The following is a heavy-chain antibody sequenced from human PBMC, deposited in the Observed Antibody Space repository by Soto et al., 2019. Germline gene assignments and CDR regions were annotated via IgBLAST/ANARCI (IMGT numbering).Heavy chain of an antibody. CDR3: ASIGGCAKAYYSYYGMDV. Sequence: EVQLVETGGGLIQPGGSLRLSCAASGFTVSSNYMSWVRQAPGKGLEWVSVIYSGGSTYYADSVKGRFTISRDNSKNTPYLQMNRLTAEDTAEYYCASIGGCAKAYYSYYGMDVWGQGTTVTVCS. D-gene: IGHD6-19*01. V-gene: IGHV3-53*02. CDR1: GFTVSSNY. J-gene: IGHJ6*02. CDR2: IYSGGST.